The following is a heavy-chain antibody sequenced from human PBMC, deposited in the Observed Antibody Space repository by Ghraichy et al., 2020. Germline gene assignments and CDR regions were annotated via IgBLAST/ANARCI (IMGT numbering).Heavy chain of an antibody. D-gene: IGHD6-19*01. CDR1: GFTFSDYY. Sequence: GGSRRLSCAASGFTFSDYYMSWIRQAPGKGLEWVSYISSSGYTVYYTDSVKGLFTISRDNAKNSLYLQMNSLRAEDTAVYYCAIEAVAGNYFDYWGQGTLVTVSS. CDR3: AIEAVAGNYFDY. V-gene: IGHV3-11*01. J-gene: IGHJ4*02. CDR2: ISSSGYTV.